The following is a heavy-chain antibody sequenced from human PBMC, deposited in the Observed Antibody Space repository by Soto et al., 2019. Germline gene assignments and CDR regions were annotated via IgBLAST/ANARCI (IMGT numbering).Heavy chain of an antibody. D-gene: IGHD3-3*01. CDR1: GFTFSSYE. V-gene: IGHV3-48*03. CDR3: ATLPYDFWSGYYTGEVMDV. Sequence: GESLKISCAASGFTFSSYEMNWVRQAPGKGLEWVSYISSSGSTIYYADSVKGRFTISRDNAKNSLYLQMNSLRAEDTAVYYCATLPYDFWSGYYTGEVMDVWGQGTTVTVSS. CDR2: ISSSGSTI. J-gene: IGHJ6*02.